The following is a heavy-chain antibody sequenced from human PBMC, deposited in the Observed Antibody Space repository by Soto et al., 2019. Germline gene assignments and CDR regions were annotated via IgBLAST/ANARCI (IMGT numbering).Heavy chain of an antibody. Sequence: ASVKVSCKASGYTFTSYGISWVRQAPGQGLEWMGWISAYYGNRYYAQKLRGKVTMTTDTSTSTAYMELRSLRSDDTAVYYCARGRVSGSYFFSDHTFDIGGQGTMVTVSS. D-gene: IGHD3-10*01. V-gene: IGHV1-18*01. J-gene: IGHJ3*02. CDR2: ISAYYGNR. CDR1: GYTFTSYG. CDR3: ARGRVSGSYFFSDHTFDI.